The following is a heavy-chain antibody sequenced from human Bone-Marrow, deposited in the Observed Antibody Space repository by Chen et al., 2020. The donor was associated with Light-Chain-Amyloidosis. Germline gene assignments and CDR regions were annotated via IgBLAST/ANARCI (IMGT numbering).Heavy chain of an antibody. D-gene: IGHD5-12*01. Sequence: EVQLEQSGPEVKKPGESLKISCKGSGYTFPNYWIGWVRQMPGKGLEWMGVIYPEDSDARYCPSFAGQVTISADKSITTAYLQWRSLKAADAAMYYCARRRDGYNFDYWGQGTLVTVSS. CDR2: IYPEDSDA. V-gene: IGHV5-51*01. J-gene: IGHJ4*02. CDR1: GYTFPNYW. CDR3: ARRRDGYNFDY.